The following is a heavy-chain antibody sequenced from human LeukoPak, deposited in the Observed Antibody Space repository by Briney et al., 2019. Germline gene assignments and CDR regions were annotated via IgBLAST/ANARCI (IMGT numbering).Heavy chain of an antibody. J-gene: IGHJ4*02. V-gene: IGHV3-30*18. D-gene: IGHD3-16*02. CDR1: RFTFSNYW. CDR2: ISYDGSNK. Sequence: GGSLRLSCGASRFTFSNYWMSWVRQAPGKGLEWVAVISYDGSNKYYADSVKGRFTISRDNSKNTLYLQMNSLRAEDTAVYYCAKGCCVWGSYRYFDYWGQGTLATVSS. CDR3: AKGCCVWGSYRYFDY.